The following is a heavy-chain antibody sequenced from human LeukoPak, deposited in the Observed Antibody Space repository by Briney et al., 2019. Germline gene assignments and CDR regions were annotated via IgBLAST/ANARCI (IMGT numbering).Heavy chain of an antibody. CDR3: AREYGSGSSRRRFDP. V-gene: IGHV3-48*03. CDR2: ISSGGRTI. D-gene: IGHD3-10*01. Sequence: GGSLRLSCAASGFTFSNYEMNWVRQAPGKGLEWVSYISSGGRTIYYADSVKGRFTISSDNAENSLYLQMNSLRAEDTAVYYCAREYGSGSSRRRFDPWGQGTLVTVSS. CDR1: GFTFSNYE. J-gene: IGHJ5*02.